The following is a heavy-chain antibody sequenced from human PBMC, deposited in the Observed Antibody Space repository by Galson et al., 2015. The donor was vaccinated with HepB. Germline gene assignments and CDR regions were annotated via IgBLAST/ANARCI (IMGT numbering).Heavy chain of an antibody. J-gene: IGHJ6*02. D-gene: IGHD3-22*01. CDR2: MNPNSGGT. Sequence: SVKVSCKASGSTFTDHYIHWVRQAPGQGLEWLGWMNPNSGGTGYAQKFQGRVTMTRNTSISTAYMELSSLRSEDTAVYYCARSYDSSGYYYVGYYYGMDVWGQGTTVTVSS. CDR3: ARSYDSSGYYYVGYYYGMDV. CDR1: GSTFTDHY. V-gene: IGHV1-8*02.